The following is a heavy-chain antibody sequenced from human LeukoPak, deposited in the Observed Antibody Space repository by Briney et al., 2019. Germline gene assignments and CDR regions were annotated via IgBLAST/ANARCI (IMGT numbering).Heavy chain of an antibody. D-gene: IGHD3-3*01. CDR1: GGSFSGYY. CDR2: INHSGST. J-gene: IGHJ4*02. Sequence: PSETLSLTCAVYGGSFSGYYWSWIRQPPGKGLEWIGEINHSGSTNYNPSLKSRVTISVDTSKNQFSLKLSSVTAADTAVYYCARVKRAPYYEFWSGYPDYWGQGTLVTVSS. CDR3: ARVKRAPYYEFWSGYPDY. V-gene: IGHV4-34*01.